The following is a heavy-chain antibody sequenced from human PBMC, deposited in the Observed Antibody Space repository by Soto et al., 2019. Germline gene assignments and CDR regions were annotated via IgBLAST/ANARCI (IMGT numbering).Heavy chain of an antibody. V-gene: IGHV3-7*03. J-gene: IGHJ5*02. Sequence: QPGGSLRLSCAASGFPFSKYWMSWVRQAPGKGLEWVATIKDGGGRQYYVDSVKGRFTISRDNSKNTLYLQMNSLRAEDTAVYYCAPRNWFDLWGQGTLVSVSS. CDR3: APRNWFDL. CDR2: IKDGGGRQ. CDR1: GFPFSKYW.